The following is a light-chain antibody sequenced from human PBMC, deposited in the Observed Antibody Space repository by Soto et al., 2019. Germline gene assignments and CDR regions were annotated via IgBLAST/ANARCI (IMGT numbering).Light chain of an antibody. Sequence: DIQMTQSPSTLSASVGDRVTITCRASQSISSWLAWYQQKPGKAPKLLIYDASSLESGVPSRFSGSGSGREFTLTISSLQPDDFATYYCQQYNSPYTFGQGTKLEIK. CDR1: QSISSW. J-gene: IGKJ2*01. CDR2: DAS. CDR3: QQYNSPYT. V-gene: IGKV1-5*01.